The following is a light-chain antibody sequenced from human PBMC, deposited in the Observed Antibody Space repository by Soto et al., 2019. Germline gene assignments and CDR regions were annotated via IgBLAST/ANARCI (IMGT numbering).Light chain of an antibody. CDR2: DAS. V-gene: IGKV1-5*01. CDR3: QCYSSYPWT. Sequence: DLQMTQSPSTLSASVGDRGTITCVASQSCRNWLAWYQQKAGKAPRLLIYDASTLQSGVPSRFSGSGSGTEFSLTISSLQPDDFGTYYCQCYSSYPWTFGQGTKVDIK. CDR1: QSCRNW. J-gene: IGKJ1*01.